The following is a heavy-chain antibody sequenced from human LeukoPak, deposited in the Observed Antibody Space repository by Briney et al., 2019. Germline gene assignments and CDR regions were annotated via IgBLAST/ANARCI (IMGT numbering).Heavy chain of an antibody. D-gene: IGHD2-21*01. CDR3: AKDDAIAGGYLDY. CDR1: GFTFSSYL. Sequence: PGGSLRLSCAASGFTFSSYLMSWVRQAPGKGLEWVANIKQDGSEKYYVDSVKGRFTISRDNSKNTLFLQMNSLRAEDTAIYYCAKDDAIAGGYLDYWGQGTLVTVSS. J-gene: IGHJ4*02. V-gene: IGHV3-7*03. CDR2: IKQDGSEK.